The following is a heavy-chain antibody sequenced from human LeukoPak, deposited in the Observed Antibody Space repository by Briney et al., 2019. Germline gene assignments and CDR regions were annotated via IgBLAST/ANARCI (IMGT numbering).Heavy chain of an antibody. D-gene: IGHD6-13*01. CDR2: MSGDATST. CDR1: GFSFPYYA. V-gene: IGHV3-23*01. J-gene: IGHJ4*02. Sequence: GGSLRLSCAASGFSFPYYAMSWVRQAPGKGLEWVSTMSGDATSTYYADSVKGRFTISRDNSKNTLYLQMNSLRAEDTAVYYCAKRTSGSSWYSSDYWGQGTLVTVSS. CDR3: AKRTSGSSWYSSDY.